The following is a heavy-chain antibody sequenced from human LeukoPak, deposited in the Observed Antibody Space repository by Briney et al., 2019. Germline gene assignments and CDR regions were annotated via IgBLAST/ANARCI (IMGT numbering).Heavy chain of an antibody. CDR3: ARIGDPGIYSYYMDV. Sequence: GGSLRLSCAASGFTFDDYAMSWVRQAPGKGLEWVSGINWNGGSTGYADSVKGRFTISRDNAKNSLYLQMNSLRAEDTALYYCARIGDPGIYSYYMDVWGKGTTVTVSS. D-gene: IGHD2-21*02. J-gene: IGHJ6*03. CDR1: GFTFDDYA. CDR2: INWNGGST. V-gene: IGHV3-20*04.